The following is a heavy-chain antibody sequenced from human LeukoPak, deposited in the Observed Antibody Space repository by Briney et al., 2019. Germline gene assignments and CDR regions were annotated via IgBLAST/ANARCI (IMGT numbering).Heavy chain of an antibody. J-gene: IGHJ6*03. D-gene: IGHD6-25*01. CDR2: IYYSGST. V-gene: IGHV4-39*01. CDR3: ARIPRIAASGAHYYMDV. Sequence: SETLSLTCTVSGGSISSSSYYWGWIRQPPGKGLEWIGSIYYSGSTYYNPSLKSRVAISVDTSKNQFSLKLSSVTAADTAVYYCARIPRIAASGAHYYMDVWGKGTTVTVSS. CDR1: GGSISSSSYY.